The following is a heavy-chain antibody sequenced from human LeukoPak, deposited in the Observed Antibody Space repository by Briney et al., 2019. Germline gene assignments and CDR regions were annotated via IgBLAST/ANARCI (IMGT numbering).Heavy chain of an antibody. D-gene: IGHD2-15*01. Sequence: SETLSLTCAVYGGSFSGYYWGWIRQPPGKGLEWIGEINHSGSTNYNPSLKSRVTISVDTSKNQFSLKLSSVTAADTAVYYCARGANCSGGSCYPDTRFDPWGQGTLVTVSS. V-gene: IGHV4-34*01. CDR2: INHSGST. CDR1: GGSFSGYY. CDR3: ARGANCSGGSCYPDTRFDP. J-gene: IGHJ5*02.